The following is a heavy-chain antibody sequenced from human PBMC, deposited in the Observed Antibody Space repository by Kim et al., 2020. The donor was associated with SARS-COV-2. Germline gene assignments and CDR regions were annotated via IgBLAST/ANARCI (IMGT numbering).Heavy chain of an antibody. J-gene: IGHJ4*02. Sequence: GGSLRLSCAASGFTFSSYSMNWVRQAPGKGLEWVSSISSSSSYIYYADSVKGRFTISRDNAKNSLYLQMNSLRAEDTAVYYCARGEVDTAMVTTYYFDYWGQGTLVTVSS. V-gene: IGHV3-21*01. CDR1: GFTFSSYS. D-gene: IGHD5-18*01. CDR3: ARGEVDTAMVTTYYFDY. CDR2: ISSSSSYI.